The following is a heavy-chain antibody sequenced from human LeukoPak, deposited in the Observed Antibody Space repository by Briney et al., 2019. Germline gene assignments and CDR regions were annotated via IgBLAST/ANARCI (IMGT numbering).Heavy chain of an antibody. CDR1: GYTFTSYG. D-gene: IGHD1-26*01. V-gene: IGHV1-18*01. Sequence: GASVKVSCKASGYTFTSYGISWVRQAPGQGLEWMGWISAYNGNTNYAQKLQGRVTMTTDTSTSTAYMELRSLRSDDTAVYYCARDRLLGATNPSFDYWGQGTLVTVSS. CDR3: ARDRLLGATNPSFDY. J-gene: IGHJ4*02. CDR2: ISAYNGNT.